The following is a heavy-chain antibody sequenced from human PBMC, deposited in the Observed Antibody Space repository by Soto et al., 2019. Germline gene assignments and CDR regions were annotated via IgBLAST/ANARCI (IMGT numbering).Heavy chain of an antibody. J-gene: IGHJ3*01. CDR1: GFTVSTNY. CDR3: ASLGYSDSSFAFDF. Sequence: GGSLRLSCAASGFTVSTNYMNWVRQAPGKGLEWVSVIYSGSNTYYADSVKGRFTISRDNSKNTLYLQMNSLRAGDTAVYYCASLGYSDSSFAFDFWGQGTMVTVSS. V-gene: IGHV3-53*01. D-gene: IGHD5-12*01. CDR2: IYSGSNT.